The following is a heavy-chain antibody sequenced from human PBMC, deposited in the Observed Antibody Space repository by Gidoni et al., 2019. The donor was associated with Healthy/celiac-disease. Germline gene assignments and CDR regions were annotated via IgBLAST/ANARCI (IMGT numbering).Heavy chain of an antibody. V-gene: IGHV3-23*01. CDR3: AKDFPLGGVIATDAFDI. CDR1: GFTFSSYA. CDR2: ISGSGGST. D-gene: IGHD3-16*02. Sequence: EVQLLESGGGLVQPGGSLRLSCAASGFTFSSYAMSWVRQAPGKGLEWVSAISGSGGSTYYADSVKGRFTISRDNSKNTLYLQMNSLRAEDTAVYYCAKDFPLGGVIATDAFDIWGQGTMVTVSS. J-gene: IGHJ3*02.